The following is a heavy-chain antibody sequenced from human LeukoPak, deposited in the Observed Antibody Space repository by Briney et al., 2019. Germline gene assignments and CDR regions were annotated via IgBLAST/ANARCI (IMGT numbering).Heavy chain of an antibody. Sequence: SETLPLTCTVSGGSISSGGYYWSWIRQHPGKGLEWIGYIYYSGSTYYNPSLKSRVTISVDTSKNQFSLKLSSVTAADTAVYYCARDRGPYSGYDSYYFDYWGQGTLVTVSS. D-gene: IGHD5-12*01. V-gene: IGHV4-31*03. CDR3: ARDRGPYSGYDSYYFDY. CDR1: GGSISSGGYY. CDR2: IYYSGST. J-gene: IGHJ4*02.